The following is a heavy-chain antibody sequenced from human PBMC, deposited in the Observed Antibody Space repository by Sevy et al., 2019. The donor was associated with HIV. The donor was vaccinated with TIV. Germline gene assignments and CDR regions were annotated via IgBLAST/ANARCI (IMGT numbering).Heavy chain of an antibody. D-gene: IGHD3-22*01. CDR1: GFTFSSYW. J-gene: IGHJ4*02. CDR2: IKQDGSEK. V-gene: IGHV3-7*01. Sequence: GGSLRLSCAASGFTFSSYWMSWVRQAPGKGLEWVANIKQDGSEKYYVDSVKGRFAISRDNDKNSLYLQMNSLRAEDTAVYYCARDSAPTYYYDSSGYPYVYWGQGTLVTVSS. CDR3: ARDSAPTYYYDSSGYPYVY.